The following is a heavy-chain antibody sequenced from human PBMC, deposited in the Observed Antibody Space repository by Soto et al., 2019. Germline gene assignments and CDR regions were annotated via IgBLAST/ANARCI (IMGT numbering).Heavy chain of an antibody. V-gene: IGHV3-53*01. J-gene: IGHJ4*02. CDR3: TRDGRGLGRLSLFEY. CDR2: IYSGETT. CDR1: GFNVNSDY. D-gene: IGHD2-21*02. Sequence: PGGSLRLSCAASGFNVNSDYMNWVRQTPGKGLEWVASIYSGETTYYADSVRGRFTISSDKSKNTLYFQLSSLGIEDSAVYYCTRDGRGLGRLSLFEYWGQGVLVTVPQ.